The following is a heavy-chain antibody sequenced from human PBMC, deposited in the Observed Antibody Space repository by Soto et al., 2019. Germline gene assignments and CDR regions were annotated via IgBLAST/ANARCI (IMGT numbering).Heavy chain of an antibody. V-gene: IGHV3-30*04. CDR2: ISYDGSNK. J-gene: IGHJ4*02. D-gene: IGHD6-13*01. CDR1: GFSFSGYA. CDR3: AKDLLGSSSWYLVY. Sequence: GGSLRLSCAASGFSFSGYAMHWVRQAPGKGLEWVAVISYDGSNKYYADSVKGRFTISRDNSKNTLYLQMNSLRAEDTAVYYCAKDLLGSSSWYLVYWGQGTLVTVSS.